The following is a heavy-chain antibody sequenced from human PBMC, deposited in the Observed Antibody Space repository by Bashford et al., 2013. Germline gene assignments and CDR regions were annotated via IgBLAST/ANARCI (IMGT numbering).Heavy chain of an antibody. D-gene: IGHD3-22*01. CDR2: VSYDKSNK. V-gene: IGHV3-30*03. CDR3: ARGNVRYPQTYSYDSSGYAALDY. Sequence: VRQAPGKGLEWVAVVSYDKSNKYYADSVEGRFTISRDNSNDTLYLQMNNLRAEDTAVYYCARGNVRYPQTYSYDSSGYAALDYWGQGTLVTVSS. J-gene: IGHJ4*02.